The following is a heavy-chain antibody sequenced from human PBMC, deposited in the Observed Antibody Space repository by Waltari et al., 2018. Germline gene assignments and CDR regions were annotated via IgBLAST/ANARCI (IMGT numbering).Heavy chain of an antibody. Sequence: QVQLQESGPGPVKPSQTLSLSCTVSGGSISSGAYYWTWIRQHPGKGLEWIGVIYDSETTYYNPALKSRVSISLDTSKNQFSLRLSSVTAADTAVYYCARDRGHCDSISCTDALDIWGQGTMVTVSS. D-gene: IGHD2-21*01. V-gene: IGHV4-31*03. CDR1: GGSISSGAYY. CDR3: ARDRGHCDSISCTDALDI. CDR2: IYDSETT. J-gene: IGHJ3*02.